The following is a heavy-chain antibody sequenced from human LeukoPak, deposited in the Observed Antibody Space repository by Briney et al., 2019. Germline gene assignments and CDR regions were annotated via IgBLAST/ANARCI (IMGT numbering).Heavy chain of an antibody. Sequence: SETLSLTCAVSGGSISSGGYSWSWIRQPPGKGLEWIGYIYHSGSTYYNPSLKSRVTISVDRSKNQFSLKLSSVTAADTAVYYCARGGITFGGVIARAEYFQHWGQGTLVTVSS. J-gene: IGHJ1*01. CDR2: IYHSGST. D-gene: IGHD3-16*02. CDR3: ARGGITFGGVIARAEYFQH. V-gene: IGHV4-30-2*01. CDR1: GGSISSGGYS.